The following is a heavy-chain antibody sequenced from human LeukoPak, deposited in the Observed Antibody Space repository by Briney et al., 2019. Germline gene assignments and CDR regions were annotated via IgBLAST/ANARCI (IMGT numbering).Heavy chain of an antibody. CDR1: GYTLTELS. D-gene: IGHD2-21*01. Sequence: VSVKVSCKVSGYTLTELSMHWVRQAPGEGLEWMGGFDPEDGETTYAQKFQGRVTMTEDTSTDTAYMQLSSLRSEDTAMYYCATDVVVISLLGFDYWGQGTLVTVSS. CDR2: FDPEDGET. CDR3: ATDVVVISLLGFDY. V-gene: IGHV1-24*01. J-gene: IGHJ4*02.